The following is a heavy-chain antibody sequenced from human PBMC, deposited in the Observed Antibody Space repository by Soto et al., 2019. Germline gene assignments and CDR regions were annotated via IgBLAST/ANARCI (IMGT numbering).Heavy chain of an antibody. J-gene: IGHJ4*02. D-gene: IGHD3-3*01. Sequence: GESLKISCRGSGYDFNTNWFGWVRQLPGRGLEWVRIMYPGDSDTRYNPSLQSHVTLSVDVTVSTAFLQWRSLETSDTGMYFCARLPRDCNKTSCYYADHWGQGAQVTVSS. CDR3: ARLPRDCNKTSCYYADH. V-gene: IGHV5-51*01. CDR1: GYDFNTNW. CDR2: MYPGDSDT.